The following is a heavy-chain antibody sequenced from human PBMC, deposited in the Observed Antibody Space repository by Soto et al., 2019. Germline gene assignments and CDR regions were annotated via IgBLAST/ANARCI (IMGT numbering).Heavy chain of an antibody. CDR1: GGSISGSDYH. CDR2: IYYTGRT. CDR3: ARFFAS. J-gene: IGHJ4*02. Sequence: QLQLQESGPGLVKPSETLSLTCTVSGGSISGSDYHWGWIRQPPGKGLDWIGSIYYTGRTYYNPSLKSRVTISLDTSKNQFSLNLNPVTAADTAVYYCARFFASWGQGTLVTVSS. V-gene: IGHV4-39*01.